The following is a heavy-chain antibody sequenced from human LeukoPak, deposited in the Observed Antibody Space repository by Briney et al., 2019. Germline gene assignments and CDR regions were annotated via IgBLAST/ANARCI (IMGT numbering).Heavy chain of an antibody. CDR1: GFTFSKYA. V-gene: IGHV3-23*01. D-gene: IGHD1-1*01. Sequence: GGSLRLSCAASGFTFSKYAMSWVRQVPEKGLEWVSGISGSGGSTYYADSVKGRFTISRDNSKNTLHLQMHSLRAEDTALYYCAEWNSVYWYFDLWGRGTLVTVSS. CDR2: ISGSGGST. CDR3: AEWNSVYWYFDL. J-gene: IGHJ2*01.